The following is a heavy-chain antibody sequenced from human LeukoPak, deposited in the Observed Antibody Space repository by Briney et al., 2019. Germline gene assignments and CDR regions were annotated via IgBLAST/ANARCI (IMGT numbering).Heavy chain of an antibody. V-gene: IGHV3-48*01. D-gene: IGHD3-16*01. Sequence: GGSLRLSSAASGFTFTTYSMNWVRQAPGKGLEWVSYISTSGDPIYYADSVKGRFTISRDNAKNSLYLQMNSLRAEDTAVYYCATSRVGGYFDYWGQGALVTVSS. CDR1: GFTFTTYS. CDR2: ISTSGDPI. J-gene: IGHJ4*02. CDR3: ATSRVGGYFDY.